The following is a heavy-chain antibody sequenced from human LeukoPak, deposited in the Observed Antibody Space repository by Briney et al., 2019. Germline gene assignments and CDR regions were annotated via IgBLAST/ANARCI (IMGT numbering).Heavy chain of an antibody. CDR3: ARSLGYCSGGSCRDAFDI. J-gene: IGHJ3*02. V-gene: IGHV4-30-2*01. D-gene: IGHD2-15*01. Sequence: SQTLSLSCAVSGVSISSGGYSWSWIRQPPGKGLEWIGYIYHSGSTYSNPSLKSRVTISVDRSKNQFSLKLSSVTAADTAVYYCARSLGYCSGGSCRDAFDIWGQGTMVTVSS. CDR1: GVSISSGGYS. CDR2: IYHSGST.